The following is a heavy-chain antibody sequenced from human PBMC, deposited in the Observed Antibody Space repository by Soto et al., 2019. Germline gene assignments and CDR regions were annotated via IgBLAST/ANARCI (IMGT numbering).Heavy chain of an antibody. CDR3: ASRAKLRYFDWFLNGLPFSYFDY. V-gene: IGHV4-34*01. J-gene: IGHJ4*02. CDR1: GGSFSGYY. D-gene: IGHD3-9*01. Sequence: SETLSLTCAVYGGSFSGYYWSWIRQPPGKGLEWIGEINHSGSTNYNPSLKSRVTISVDTSKNQFSLKLSSVTAADTAVYYCASRAKLRYFDWFLNGLPFSYFDYWGQGTLVTVSS. CDR2: INHSGST.